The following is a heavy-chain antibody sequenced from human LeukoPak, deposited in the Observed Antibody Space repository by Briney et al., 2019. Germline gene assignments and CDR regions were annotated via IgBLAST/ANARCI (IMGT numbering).Heavy chain of an antibody. CDR2: INHSGST. V-gene: IGHV4-34*01. J-gene: IGHJ2*01. CDR1: GGSLSGYY. Sequence: ETLSLTCAVYGGSLSGYYWTWIRQPPGKGLGWIGEINHSGSTNYNPSLKSRVTISVDTSNNQFSLKLSSVTAADTAVYFCARYGGGSYWYFNLWGRGTLVTVSS. D-gene: IGHD2-15*01. CDR3: ARYGGGSYWYFNL.